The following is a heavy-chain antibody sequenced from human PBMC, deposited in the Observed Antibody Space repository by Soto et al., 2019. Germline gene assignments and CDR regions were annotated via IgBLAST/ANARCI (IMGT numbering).Heavy chain of an antibody. CDR3: GIVAEAGTFFVCH. Sequence: GGSLRLSCAASGFTFSSYSMHWVRQAPGKGLEWVAVISYDGSNKYYADSVKGRFTISRDNSKNTQYLQMNSLRAEDTALFYGGIVAEAGTFFVCHWCKGTVVTVSS. V-gene: IGHV3-30-3*01. J-gene: IGHJ4*02. CDR1: GFTFSSYS. CDR2: ISYDGSNK. D-gene: IGHD6-13*01.